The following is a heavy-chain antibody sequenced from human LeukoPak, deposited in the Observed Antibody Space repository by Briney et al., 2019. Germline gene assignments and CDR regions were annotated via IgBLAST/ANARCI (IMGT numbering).Heavy chain of an antibody. CDR2: IHYSGST. V-gene: IGHV4-31*03. CDR3: AREPRGIAVAGTPDDAFDI. CDR1: GGSISSGGYY. Sequence: PSQTLSLTCTVSGGSISSGGYYWSWIRQHPGKGLEWIGCIHYSGSTYYNPSLKSRVIISVDTSKKQFSLKLSSVTAADTAVYYCAREPRGIAVAGTPDDAFDIWGQGTMVTVSS. D-gene: IGHD6-19*01. J-gene: IGHJ3*02.